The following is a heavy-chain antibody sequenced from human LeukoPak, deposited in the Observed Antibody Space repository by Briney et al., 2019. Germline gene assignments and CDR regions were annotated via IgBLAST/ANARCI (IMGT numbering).Heavy chain of an antibody. J-gene: IGHJ6*03. D-gene: IGHD2-2*01. Sequence: GGSLRLSCAASGFTFSNAWMSWVRQAPGKGLEWVGRIKSKTDGGTTDYAAPVKGRFTISRDDSKNTLYLQMNSLKTEDTAVYYCTTDGRSKYCSSTSCYYCYYMDVWGKGTTVTVSS. CDR2: IKSKTDGGTT. CDR3: TTDGRSKYCSSTSCYYCYYMDV. CDR1: GFTFSNAW. V-gene: IGHV3-15*01.